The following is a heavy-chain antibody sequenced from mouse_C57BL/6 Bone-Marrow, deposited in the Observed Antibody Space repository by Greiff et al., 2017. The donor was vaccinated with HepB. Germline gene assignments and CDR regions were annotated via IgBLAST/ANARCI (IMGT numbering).Heavy chain of an antibody. J-gene: IGHJ3*01. CDR3: ARPDSYYYGSSYGFAY. CDR1: GFTFSDYG. Sequence: DVMLVESGGGLVQPGGSLKLSCAASGFTFSDYGMAWVRQAPRKGPEWVAFISNLAYSIYYADTVTGRFTISRENAKNTLYLEMSSLRSEDTAMYYCARPDSYYYGSSYGFAYWGQGTLVTVSA. CDR2: ISNLAYSI. V-gene: IGHV5-15*01. D-gene: IGHD1-1*01.